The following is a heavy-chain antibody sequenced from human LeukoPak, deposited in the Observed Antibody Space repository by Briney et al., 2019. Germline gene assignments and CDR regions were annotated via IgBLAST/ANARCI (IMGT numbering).Heavy chain of an antibody. CDR2: INTDGSST. D-gene: IGHD1-26*01. CDR1: GFTFSSYW. CDR3: AREGSIVGAAWFDP. Sequence: PGGSLRLPCAASGFTFSSYWMHWVRQAPGKGLVWVSRINTDGSSTSYADSVKGRFTISRDNAKNTLYLQMNSLRAEDTAVYYCAREGSIVGAAWFDPWGQGTLVTVSS. V-gene: IGHV3-74*01. J-gene: IGHJ5*02.